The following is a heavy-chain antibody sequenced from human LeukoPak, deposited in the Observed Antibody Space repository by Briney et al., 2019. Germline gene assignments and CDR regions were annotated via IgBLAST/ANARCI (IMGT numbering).Heavy chain of an antibody. D-gene: IGHD1-26*01. V-gene: IGHV3-23*01. CDR2: ISGSGGST. Sequence: PGGSLRLSCAASGFTFSSYAMSWVRQAPGKGLEWVSAISGSGGSTYYADSVKGRFTISRDNSKNTLYLQMNSLRAEDTAVYYCALIGRGATHVQFDYWGQGTLVTVSS. CDR1: GFTFSSYA. J-gene: IGHJ4*02. CDR3: ALIGRGATHVQFDY.